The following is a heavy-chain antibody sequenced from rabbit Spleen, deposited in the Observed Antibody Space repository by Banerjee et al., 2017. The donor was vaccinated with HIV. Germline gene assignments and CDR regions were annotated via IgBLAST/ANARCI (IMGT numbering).Heavy chain of an antibody. V-gene: IGHV1S45*01. Sequence: QEQLVESGGGLVQPEGSLTLTCTASGFSFSSYYYMCWVRQAPGKGLEWIGCIYTGSGSTYYASWAKGRFTISETSSTTVTLQMTSLTAADTATYFCARETSSGWGVVLYYFSLWGQGTLVTVS. CDR1: GFSFSSYYY. CDR2: IYTGSGST. J-gene: IGHJ4*01. D-gene: IGHD4-1*01. CDR3: ARETSSGWGVVLYYFSL.